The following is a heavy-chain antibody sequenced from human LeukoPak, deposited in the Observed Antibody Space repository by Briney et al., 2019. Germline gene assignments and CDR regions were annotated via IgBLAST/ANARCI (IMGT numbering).Heavy chain of an antibody. J-gene: IGHJ4*02. D-gene: IGHD5-18*01. CDR3: VKDINTAFDY. V-gene: IGHV3-48*04. Sequence: GGSLRLSCAASGFTFSRYSMNWVRQAPGKGLEWVSYISSSTSIIYYADSVKGRFTISRDNAKNSLYLQMNSLRAEDTAVYYCVKDINTAFDYWGQGTLVTVSS. CDR2: ISSSTSII. CDR1: GFTFSRYS.